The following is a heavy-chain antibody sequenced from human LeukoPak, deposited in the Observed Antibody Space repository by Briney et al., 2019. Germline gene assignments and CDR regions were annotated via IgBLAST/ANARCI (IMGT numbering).Heavy chain of an antibody. D-gene: IGHD6-19*01. J-gene: IGHJ3*02. Sequence: ASVKVSCKASGYTFTGYYMHWVRQAPGQGLEWMGWISAYNGNTNYAQKLQGRVTMTTDTSTSTAYMELRSLRSDDTAVYYCAREGPYSSGWYRSGAFDIWGQGTMVTVSS. CDR3: AREGPYSSGWYRSGAFDI. CDR1: GYTFTGYY. CDR2: ISAYNGNT. V-gene: IGHV1-18*04.